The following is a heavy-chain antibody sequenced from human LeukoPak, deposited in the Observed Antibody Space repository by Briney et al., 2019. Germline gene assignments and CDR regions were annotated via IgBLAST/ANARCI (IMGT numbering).Heavy chain of an antibody. CDR1: GGSFSSSSDY. V-gene: IGHV4-61*01. Sequence: PSETLSLTCTVSGGSFSSSSDYWSWIRQSPGKGLEWIGYFSYSGSTHYSPSLTSRVAISVDTSRNQLSLKLRSVTAADTAIYYCARADESLVYGMDVWGPGTTVIVSS. CDR2: FSYSGST. CDR3: ARADESLVYGMDV. J-gene: IGHJ6*02.